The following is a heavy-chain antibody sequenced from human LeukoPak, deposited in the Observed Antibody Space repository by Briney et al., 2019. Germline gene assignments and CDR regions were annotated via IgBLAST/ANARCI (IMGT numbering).Heavy chain of an antibody. Sequence: GSLRLSCAAPRFTFNSYTMNWVRQAPGKGLEWVGRIKSKTDGGTTDYVAPVKGRFTISRDDSKNTLYLQMNSLKTEDTAVYYCTTEPVGNWGQGTLVTVSS. CDR3: TTEPVGN. D-gene: IGHD1-26*01. CDR2: IKSKTDGGTT. V-gene: IGHV3-15*01. CDR1: RFTFNSYT. J-gene: IGHJ4*02.